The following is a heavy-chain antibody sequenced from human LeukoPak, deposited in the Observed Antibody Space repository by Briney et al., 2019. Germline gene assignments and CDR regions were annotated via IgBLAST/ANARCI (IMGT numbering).Heavy chain of an antibody. V-gene: IGHV3-21*04. J-gene: IGHJ6*02. D-gene: IGHD1-14*01. CDR2: ISSSSSYI. CDR1: GFTFSSYS. CDR3: AKVSGGGLYYDGMDV. Sequence: GGSLRLSCAASGFTFSSYSMNWVRQAPGKGLEWVSSISSSSSYIYYADSVKGRFTTSRDSSKNTLYLQMNSLRAEDTAVYYCAKVSGGGLYYDGMDVWGQGTTVTVSS.